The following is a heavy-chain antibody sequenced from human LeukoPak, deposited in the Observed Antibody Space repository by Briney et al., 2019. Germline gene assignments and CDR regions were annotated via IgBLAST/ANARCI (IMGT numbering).Heavy chain of an antibody. V-gene: IGHV1-18*01. CDR3: ARDTASGWYYFDS. CDR1: GYIFTNYG. Sequence: GASAKVSCKASGYIFTNYGISWVRQAPGQGLEWMGWISVHNGNTRNSQKVQGRITMTADTSSTTAYMELRSLRFDDTAVYFCARDTASGWYYFDSWGQGTLVTVSP. J-gene: IGHJ4*02. D-gene: IGHD6-19*01. CDR2: ISVHNGNT.